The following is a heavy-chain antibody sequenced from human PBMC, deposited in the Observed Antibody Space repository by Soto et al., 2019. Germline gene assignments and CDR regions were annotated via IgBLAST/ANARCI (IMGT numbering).Heavy chain of an antibody. CDR1: VFSLSRHEVG. V-gene: IGHV2-5*01. CDR3: AHGIDFWSGSFMGWSDL. D-gene: IGHD3-3*01. Sequence: SGATLVNPTRTLTLTCTFSVFSLSRHEVGVGVGWIRQPPGKALEWLALFCWNDDKFYKSSLKNRLSITKDTSKNQVVLTMANMEPVDTATYYCAHGIDFWSGSFMGWSDLWGQGIPVTVSS. J-gene: IGHJ5*02. CDR2: FCWNDDK.